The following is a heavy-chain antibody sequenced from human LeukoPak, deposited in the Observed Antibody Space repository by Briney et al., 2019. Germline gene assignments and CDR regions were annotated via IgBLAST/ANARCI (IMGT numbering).Heavy chain of an antibody. CDR1: GFTFSSNS. J-gene: IGHJ4*02. V-gene: IGHV3-23*01. CDR2: ISGSGGST. CDR3: AKATGTSYYFDY. Sequence: GGSLRLSCAASGFTFSSNSMNWVRQAPGKGLEWVSAISGSGGSTYYADSVKGRFTISRDNSKNTLYLQMNSLRAEDTAVYYCAKATGTSYYFDYWGQGTLVTVSS. D-gene: IGHD1-1*01.